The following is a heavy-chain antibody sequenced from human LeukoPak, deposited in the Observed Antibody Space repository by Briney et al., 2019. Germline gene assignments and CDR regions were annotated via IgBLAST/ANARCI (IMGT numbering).Heavy chain of an antibody. CDR3: VRYCGGDCYSSFGAFDI. V-gene: IGHV3-11*01. J-gene: IGHJ3*02. CDR1: GFTFSDYY. Sequence: GGSLRLSCAASGFTFSDYYMSWIRQAPGKGLEWVSYISSSGSTIYYADSVKGRFTISRDNAKNSLYLQMDSLRAEDTAVYYCVRYCGGDCYSSFGAFDIWGQGTMVTVSS. D-gene: IGHD2-21*02. CDR2: ISSSGSTI.